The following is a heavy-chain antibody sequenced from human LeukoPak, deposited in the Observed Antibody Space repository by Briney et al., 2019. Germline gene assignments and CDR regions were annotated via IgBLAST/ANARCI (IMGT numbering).Heavy chain of an antibody. CDR2: IYPGDSDT. D-gene: IGHD5-18*01. CDR1: GYTFTSYW. CDR3: ARHSDAAMVVDY. Sequence: GESLKISCKISGYTFTSYWIGWVRQMSGKGLEWMGIIYPGDSDTTYSPSFQGQVTISADKSINTAYLQWSSLKASDTAMYYCARHSDAAMVVDYWGQGTLVTVSS. V-gene: IGHV5-51*01. J-gene: IGHJ4*02.